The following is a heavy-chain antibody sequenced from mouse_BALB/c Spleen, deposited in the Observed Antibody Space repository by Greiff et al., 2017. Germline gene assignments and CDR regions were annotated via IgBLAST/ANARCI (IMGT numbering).Heavy chain of an antibody. Sequence: VQLQQPGAELVKPGASVKLSCKASGYTFTSYWMHWVKQRPGQGLEWIGEINPSNGRTNYNEKFKSKATLTVDKSSSTAYMQLSSQTSEDSAVYYCAKSTMITTGFAYWGQGTLVTVSA. CDR1: GYTFTSYW. V-gene: IGHV1S81*02. CDR3: AKSTMITTGFAY. CDR2: INPSNGRT. D-gene: IGHD2-4*01. J-gene: IGHJ3*01.